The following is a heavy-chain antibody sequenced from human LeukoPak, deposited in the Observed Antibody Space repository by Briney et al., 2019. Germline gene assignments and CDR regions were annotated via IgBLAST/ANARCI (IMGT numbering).Heavy chain of an antibody. D-gene: IGHD2-2*01. CDR1: GGSFSGYY. Sequence: SETLSLTCAVYGGSFSGYYWSWIRQPPGKGLEWIGEINHSGSTNYNPSLKSRVTISVDTSKNQFSLKLSSVTAADTAVYYCAKADIVVVPAAFDYWGQGTLSPSPQ. V-gene: IGHV4-34*01. J-gene: IGHJ4*02. CDR2: INHSGST. CDR3: AKADIVVVPAAFDY.